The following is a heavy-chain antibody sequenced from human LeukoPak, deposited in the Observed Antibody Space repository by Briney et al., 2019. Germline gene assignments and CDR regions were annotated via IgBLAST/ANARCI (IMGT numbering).Heavy chain of an antibody. CDR3: ARLSSHYDFWSGSPAY. CDR1: GFTFSSYS. Sequence: GGSLGLSCAASGFTFSSYSMNWVRQAPGKGLEWVSYISSSTSTTYYADSVKGRFTISRDNAKNSLYLQMNSLRAEDTAVYYCARLSSHYDFWSGSPAYWGQGTLVTVSS. V-gene: IGHV3-48*01. D-gene: IGHD3-3*01. J-gene: IGHJ4*02. CDR2: ISSSTSTT.